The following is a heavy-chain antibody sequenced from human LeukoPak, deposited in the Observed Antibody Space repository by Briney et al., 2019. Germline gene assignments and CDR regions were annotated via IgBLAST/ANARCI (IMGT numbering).Heavy chain of an antibody. V-gene: IGHV3-9*01. J-gene: IGHJ4*02. D-gene: IGHD2-2*01. CDR1: GFTFDDYA. Sequence: PGRSLRLSCAASGFTFDDYAMHWVRQAPGKGLEWVSGISWNSGSIGYADSVKGRFTISRDNAKNSLYLQMNSLRAEDSALYYCATLRTSWGWGQGTLVTVSS. CDR3: ATLRTSWG. CDR2: ISWNSGSI.